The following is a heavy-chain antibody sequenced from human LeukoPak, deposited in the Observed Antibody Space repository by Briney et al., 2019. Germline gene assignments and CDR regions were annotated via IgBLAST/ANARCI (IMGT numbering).Heavy chain of an antibody. D-gene: IGHD1-26*01. J-gene: IGHJ5*02. CDR2: ISSSGSYI. Sequence: PGGSLRLSCAASAFTFSSYSMNWVRQAPGKGLEWVSSISSSGSYIYYADSVKGRFTISRDNAKNSLYLQMNSLRAEDTAVYYCARDKVGATSRNWFDPWGQGTLVTVSS. CDR3: ARDKVGATSRNWFDP. V-gene: IGHV3-21*01. CDR1: AFTFSSYS.